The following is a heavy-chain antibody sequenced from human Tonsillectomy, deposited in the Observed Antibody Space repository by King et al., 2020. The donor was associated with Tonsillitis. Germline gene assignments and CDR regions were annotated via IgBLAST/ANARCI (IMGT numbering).Heavy chain of an antibody. CDR1: GGSISSYG. CDR3: ARMFDLRETILAASGSGYFDL. Sequence: VQLQESGPGLVRPSETLSLTCTVSGGSISSYGWSWIRQPAGKGLEWIGRIHTTGITNYNPSLGSRFTMSIDASKNPFSLTLTSVTAADTAVYFCARMFDLRETILAASGSGYFDLWGRGTLVAVAS. V-gene: IGHV4-4*07. CDR2: IHTTGIT. J-gene: IGHJ2*01. D-gene: IGHD6-13*01.